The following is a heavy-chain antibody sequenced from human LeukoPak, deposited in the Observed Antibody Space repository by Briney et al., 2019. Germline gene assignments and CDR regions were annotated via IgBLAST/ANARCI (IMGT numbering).Heavy chain of an antibody. D-gene: IGHD4-17*01. V-gene: IGHV4-34*01. Sequence: PSETLSLTCAVYGGSFSGYYWSWIRQPPGKGLEWIGEINHSGSTNYNPSLKSRVTISVDTSKDQFSLKLSSVTAADTAVYYCARASGDYGTLDYWGQGTLVTVSS. CDR1: GGSFSGYY. CDR2: INHSGST. CDR3: ARASGDYGTLDY. J-gene: IGHJ4*02.